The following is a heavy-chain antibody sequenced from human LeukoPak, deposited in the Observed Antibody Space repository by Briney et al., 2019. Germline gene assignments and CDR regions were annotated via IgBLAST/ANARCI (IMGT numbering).Heavy chain of an antibody. CDR1: TASISTYY. J-gene: IGHJ5*02. V-gene: IGHV4-59*12. CDR3: ARSPHNSAWYEKWFDP. CDR2: ISDSGAT. D-gene: IGHD6-19*01. Sequence: SETLSLTRTGSTASISTYYWNWIRQPQGNGLKWIAGISDSGATNSNPSLERRATVSIASSKNQSSLKLSSVTAADTDVYYCARSPHNSAWYEKWFDPWGQGTLVTVSS.